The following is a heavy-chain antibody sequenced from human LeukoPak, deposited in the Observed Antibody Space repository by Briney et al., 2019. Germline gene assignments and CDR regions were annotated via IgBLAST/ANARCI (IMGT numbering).Heavy chain of an antibody. CDR2: TYYRSKWYN. V-gene: IGHV6-1*01. D-gene: IGHD1-14*01. Sequence: SQTLSLTCAVSGDSVTSNSAAWNWIRQSPSRGLEWLGRTYYRSKWYNDYAVSVKSRITINPDTSKNQFSLQLNSVTPEDTAVYYCVRDDGIGLDAFDVWSPGTMVTVSS. J-gene: IGHJ3*01. CDR3: VRDDGIGLDAFDV. CDR1: GDSVTSNSAA.